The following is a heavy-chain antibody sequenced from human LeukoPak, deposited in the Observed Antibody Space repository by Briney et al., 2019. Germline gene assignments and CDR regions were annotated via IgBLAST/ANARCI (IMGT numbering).Heavy chain of an antibody. Sequence: SETLSLTCAVYGGSFSGYYWSWIRQPPGKGLEWIGEINHSGSTNYNPSLKSRVTISVDTSKNQFSLKLSSVTAADTAVYYCARAYSGYEDYYYYMDVWGKGTTVTISS. D-gene: IGHD5-12*01. CDR3: ARAYSGYEDYYYYMDV. J-gene: IGHJ6*03. V-gene: IGHV4-34*01. CDR1: GGSFSGYY. CDR2: INHSGST.